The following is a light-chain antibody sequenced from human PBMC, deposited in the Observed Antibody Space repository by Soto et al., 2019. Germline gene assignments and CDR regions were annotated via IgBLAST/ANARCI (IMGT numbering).Light chain of an antibody. CDR1: SSDVGAYNY. CDR2: DVN. V-gene: IGLV2-14*03. CDR3: CSYTTSSTYV. J-gene: IGLJ1*01. Sequence: QSALTQPASVSGSPGQSIAISCTGTSSDVGAYNYVSWYQQHPGKAPKLMIYDVNNRPSGVSNRFSGSKSGNTASLTISGLQADDEADYYCCSYTTSSTYVFGTGTTLTVL.